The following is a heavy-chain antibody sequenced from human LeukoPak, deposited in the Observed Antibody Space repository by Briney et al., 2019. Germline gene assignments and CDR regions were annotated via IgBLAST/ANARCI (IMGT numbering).Heavy chain of an antibody. Sequence: SETLSLTCTVSGGSISSYYWSWIRQPPEKGLEWIGYIYYSGSTNYNPSLKSRVTISVDTSKNQFSLKLSSVTAADTAVYYCARMYNYYYYGMDVWGQGPTVTVSS. CDR1: GGSISSYY. CDR2: IYYSGST. D-gene: IGHD1-1*01. J-gene: IGHJ6*02. CDR3: ARMYNYYYYGMDV. V-gene: IGHV4-59*01.